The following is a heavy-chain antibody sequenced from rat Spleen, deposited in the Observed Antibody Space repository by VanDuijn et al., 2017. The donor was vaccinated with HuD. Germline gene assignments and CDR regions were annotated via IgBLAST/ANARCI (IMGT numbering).Heavy chain of an antibody. Sequence: EVQLVESGGGLVQPGRSLKLSCAASGFTFSYYDMAWFRQAPTKGLEWVASISPSGDSTYYRDSVKGRFTISRDNAKSTLYLQMDSLRSEDTATYYCARWTVYYFDYWGQGVMVTVSS. CDR1: GFTFSYYD. CDR2: ISPSGDST. D-gene: IGHD1-1*01. J-gene: IGHJ2*01. CDR3: ARWTVYYFDY. V-gene: IGHV5-25*01.